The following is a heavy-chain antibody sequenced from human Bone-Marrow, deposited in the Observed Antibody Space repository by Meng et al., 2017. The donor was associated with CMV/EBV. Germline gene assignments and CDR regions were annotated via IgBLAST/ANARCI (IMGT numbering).Heavy chain of an antibody. J-gene: IGHJ3*02. CDR3: ARDHRCSSTSCDDFDI. D-gene: IGHD2-2*01. V-gene: IGHV1-69*10. Sequence: SVKVSCKASGGTFSSYAISWVRQAPGQGLEWMGGIIPILGIANYAQKFQGRVTITADKSTSTAYMELSSLRSEDTAVYYCARDHRCSSTSCDDFDIWGQGTMVTVSS. CDR2: IIPILGIA. CDR1: GGTFSSYA.